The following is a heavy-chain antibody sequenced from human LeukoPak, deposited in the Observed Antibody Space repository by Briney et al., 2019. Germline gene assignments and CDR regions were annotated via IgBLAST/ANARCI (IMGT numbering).Heavy chain of an antibody. Sequence: RRASVKVSCKTSGYTFTSYHIHWVRQAPGQGLEWRGIMRASGGSASYAQQFQGRVTMTRDTSTSTVYMELSSLRSEDTAVYYCARELPYSYYFDYWGQGTLVTVSS. CDR3: ARELPYSYYFDY. CDR2: MRASGGSA. V-gene: IGHV1-46*01. D-gene: IGHD2-15*01. CDR1: GYTFTSYH. J-gene: IGHJ4*02.